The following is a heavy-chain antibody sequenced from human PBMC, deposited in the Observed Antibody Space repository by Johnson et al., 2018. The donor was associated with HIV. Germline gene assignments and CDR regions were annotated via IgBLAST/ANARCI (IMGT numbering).Heavy chain of an antibody. D-gene: IGHD6-13*01. V-gene: IGHV3-66*01. J-gene: IGHJ3*02. CDR1: GFSVSNNY. CDR3: ARDGESQQLPLGDAFDI. Sequence: MQLVESGGGVVQPGRSLRLSCAASGFSVSNNYMNWVRQAPGKGLEWVSVIYSGGSTYYADSVRGRFTISRDNSRNTLYLQMSSLRVEDTAMYYCARDGESQQLPLGDAFDIWGQGTMVTVSS. CDR2: IYSGGST.